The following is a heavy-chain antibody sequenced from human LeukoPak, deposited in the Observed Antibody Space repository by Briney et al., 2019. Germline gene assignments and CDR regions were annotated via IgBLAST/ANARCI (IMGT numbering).Heavy chain of an antibody. Sequence: GGSLRLSCAASGFTFSRYAMHWVRQAPGKGLESVSAISSNGGSTYYADSVKGRFTISRDDSKNTLYLQMGSLRAEDLAVYYCARDFGLTGKVDYWGQGTLVTVSS. V-gene: IGHV3-64*02. CDR3: ARDFGLTGKVDY. D-gene: IGHD1-20*01. J-gene: IGHJ4*02. CDR2: ISSNGGST. CDR1: GFTFSRYA.